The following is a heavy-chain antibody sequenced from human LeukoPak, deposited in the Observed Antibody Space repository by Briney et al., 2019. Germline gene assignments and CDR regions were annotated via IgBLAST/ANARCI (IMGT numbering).Heavy chain of an antibody. Sequence: NPSETLSLTCAVYGGSFSGYYWSWIRQPPGKGLEWIGEINHSGSTNYNPSLKSRVTISVDTSKNQSSLMLSSATAADTGVYYCASWHCSGGSCYSIGYFQHWGQGSLVTVSS. J-gene: IGHJ1*01. CDR1: GGSFSGYY. D-gene: IGHD2-15*01. CDR2: INHSGST. CDR3: ASWHCSGGSCYSIGYFQH. V-gene: IGHV4-34*01.